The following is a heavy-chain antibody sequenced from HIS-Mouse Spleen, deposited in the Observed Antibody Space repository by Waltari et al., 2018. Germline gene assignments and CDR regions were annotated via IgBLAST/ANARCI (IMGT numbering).Heavy chain of an antibody. CDR1: GFTFSSYG. CDR2: ISYDGSNK. CDR3: AKASSGWLDY. J-gene: IGHJ4*02. V-gene: IGHV3-30*18. D-gene: IGHD6-19*01. Sequence: QVQLVESGVGVVQPGRSLRLFCAACGFTFSSYGMHWVRPAPGKGLEGVAVISYDGSNKYYADSVKGRFTISRDNSKNTLYLQMNSLRAEDTAVYYCAKASSGWLDYWGQGTLVTVSS.